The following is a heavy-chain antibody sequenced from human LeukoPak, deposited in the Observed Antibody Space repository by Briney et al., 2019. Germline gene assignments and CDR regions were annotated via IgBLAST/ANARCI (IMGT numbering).Heavy chain of an antibody. CDR1: GFTVSSNY. J-gene: IGHJ5*02. D-gene: IGHD3-10*01. Sequence: GGSLRLSCAASGFTVSSNYMSWVRQAPGKGLEWVSVIYSGGSTYYADSVKGRFTISRDNSKNTIYLQMNSLRADDTAVYYCARGAGYGSGSYYTGSNWFDPWGQGTLVTVSS. CDR3: ARGAGYGSGSYYTGSNWFDP. V-gene: IGHV3-66*01. CDR2: IYSGGST.